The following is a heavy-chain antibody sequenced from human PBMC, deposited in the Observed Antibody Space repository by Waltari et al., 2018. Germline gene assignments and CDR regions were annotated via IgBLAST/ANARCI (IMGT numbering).Heavy chain of an antibody. V-gene: IGHV4-59*01. J-gene: IGHJ6*02. CDR1: GGSISSYY. Sequence: QVQLQESGPGLVKPSETLSLTCTVPGGSISSYYWSWIRQPPGKGLEWIGYIYYSGSTNYNPSLKSRVTISVDTSKNQFSLKLSSVTAADTAVYYCARDGSSSWYGGAYYYGMDVWGQGTTVTVSS. CDR2: IYYSGST. CDR3: ARDGSSSWYGGAYYYGMDV. D-gene: IGHD6-13*01.